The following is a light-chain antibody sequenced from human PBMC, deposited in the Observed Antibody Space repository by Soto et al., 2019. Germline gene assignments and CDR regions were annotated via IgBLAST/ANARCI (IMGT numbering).Light chain of an antibody. J-gene: IGKJ5*01. CDR3: MQALQTPIT. Sequence: DIVMTQSPLSLPVTPGEPASISCRSSQTLLHSNGHTYLDWYLQKPGQSPHLLTYLGSNRASGVPDRFSGSGSGTDFTLKISRVAAEDVGVYYCMQALQTPITFGQGTRLEIK. CDR2: LGS. V-gene: IGKV2-28*01. CDR1: QTLLHSNGHTY.